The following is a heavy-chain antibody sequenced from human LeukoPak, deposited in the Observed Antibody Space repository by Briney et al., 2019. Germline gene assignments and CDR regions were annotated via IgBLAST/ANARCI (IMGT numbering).Heavy chain of an antibody. CDR2: TTNKAHSYTT. V-gene: IGHV3-72*01. J-gene: IGHJ4*02. CDR3: ARAPSGLDY. Sequence: GGSLRLSCAVSGFTLRDHNMDWVRQAPGKGLEWVGRTTNKAHSYTTEYAASVKGRFTISRDDSQNSLYLQMNSLKTEDTAVYYCARAPSGLDYWGQGILVTVSS. D-gene: IGHD2-15*01. CDR1: GFTLRDHN.